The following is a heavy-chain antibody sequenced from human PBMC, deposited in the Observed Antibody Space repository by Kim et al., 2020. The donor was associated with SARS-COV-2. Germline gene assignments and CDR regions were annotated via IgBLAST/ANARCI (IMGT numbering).Heavy chain of an antibody. J-gene: IGHJ4*02. CDR3: ARGVILGESSFDY. Sequence: YAQKFQGSVTVTADKSTSSAYMELSSLRSEDTAVYYCARGVILGESSFDYWGQGTLVTVAS. D-gene: IGHD3-16*01. V-gene: IGHV1-69*04.